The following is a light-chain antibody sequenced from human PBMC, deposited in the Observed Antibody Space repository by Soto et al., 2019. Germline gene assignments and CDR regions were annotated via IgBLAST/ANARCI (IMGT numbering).Light chain of an antibody. V-gene: IGKV3-20*01. CDR1: QIVTNSY. CDR3: QQYGNSPRT. CDR2: GAS. Sequence: EIVLTQSPGTLSLSPGERATLSCRASQIVTNSYLAWYQQKPGQAPRLLIYGASSRDTGIPDRFSGSGSGTDFTLTISRLEPEDFAVYYCQQYGNSPRTFGQGTKLVIK. J-gene: IGKJ2*01.